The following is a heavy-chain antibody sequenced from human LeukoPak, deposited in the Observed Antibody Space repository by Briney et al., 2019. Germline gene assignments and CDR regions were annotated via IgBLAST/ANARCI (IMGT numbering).Heavy chain of an antibody. CDR1: GFTFSSYA. V-gene: IGHV4-34*01. CDR3: ARGQYYDILTGHYKNWFDP. CDR2: INHSGSI. J-gene: IGHJ5*02. D-gene: IGHD3-9*01. Sequence: PGGSLRLSCAASGFTFSSYAMSWVRQAPGKGLEWIGEINHSGSINYNPSLKSRVTISVDTSKKQFSLKVTSVTAADTAVYYCARGQYYDILTGHYKNWFDPWGQGTLVTVSS.